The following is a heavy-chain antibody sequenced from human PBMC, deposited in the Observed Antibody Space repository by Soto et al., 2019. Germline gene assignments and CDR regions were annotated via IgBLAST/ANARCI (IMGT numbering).Heavy chain of an antibody. V-gene: IGHV3-30-3*01. CDR1: GFTFSSYA. J-gene: IGHJ4*02. Sequence: QVQLVESGGGVVQPGRSLRLSCAASGFTFSSYAMHWVRQAPGKGLEWVAVISYDGSNKYYADSVKGRFTISRDNSKNTLYLQMNSLRAEDTAVYYCARDAQDIVVVASYFDYWGQGTLVTVSS. CDR3: ARDAQDIVVVASYFDY. CDR2: ISYDGSNK. D-gene: IGHD2-15*01.